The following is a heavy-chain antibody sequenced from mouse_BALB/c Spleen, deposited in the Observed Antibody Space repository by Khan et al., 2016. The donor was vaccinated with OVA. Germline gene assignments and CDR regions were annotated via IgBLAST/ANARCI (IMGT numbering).Heavy chain of an antibody. CDR3: ARKNYYGDAMDY. CDR1: DYSITSGYA. CDR2: ISYSGST. Sequence: EVQLVESEPGLVKPSQSLSLTCTVTDYSITSGYAWNWIQQFPGNKLEWMGYISYSGSTSYNPSLRSRISITRDTSKNQFFLQLNSVTTEDTATYYCARKNYYGDAMDYWGQGTSVTVSS. J-gene: IGHJ4*01. D-gene: IGHD1-2*01. V-gene: IGHV3-2*02.